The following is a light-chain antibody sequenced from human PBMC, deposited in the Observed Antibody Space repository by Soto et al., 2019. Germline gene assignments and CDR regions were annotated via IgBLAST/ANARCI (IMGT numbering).Light chain of an antibody. CDR3: QQHNNWPPIT. CDR2: GAS. CDR1: QSVSIN. Sequence: EIVMTQSPATLSVSPGERATLSCRASQSVSINLTWYQQKPGQAPRLLIYGASTRATSIPARFSGSGSGTEFSLSISSLQFEDFAVYYCQQHNNWPPITFGGGTKVEIK. J-gene: IGKJ4*01. V-gene: IGKV3-15*01.